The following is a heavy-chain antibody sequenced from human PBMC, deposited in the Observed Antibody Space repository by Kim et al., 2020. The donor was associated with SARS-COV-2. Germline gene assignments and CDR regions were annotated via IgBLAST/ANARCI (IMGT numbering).Heavy chain of an antibody. Sequence: ASVKVSCTASGYTFTSYGITWVRQAPGEGLEWMGWISPYNGNTNYAQKFQGRVTMTTDSSTDTAYMELRSLTSDDTAVYYCARGVSSSSSGDYWGQGTLVTVSS. J-gene: IGHJ4*02. CDR1: GYTFTSYG. CDR2: ISPYNGNT. D-gene: IGHD6-6*01. CDR3: ARGVSSSSSGDY. V-gene: IGHV1-18*01.